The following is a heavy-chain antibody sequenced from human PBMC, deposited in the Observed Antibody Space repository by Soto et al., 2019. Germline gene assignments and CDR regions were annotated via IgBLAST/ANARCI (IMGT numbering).Heavy chain of an antibody. D-gene: IGHD1-1*01. V-gene: IGHV1-18*01. CDR1: GYAFTTYG. J-gene: IGHJ4*02. CDR3: ARGRYGDY. Sequence: QVHLVQSGAEVKKPGASVKVSCQGSGYAFTTYGITWVRQAPGQGLEWMGWISAHNGNTNYAQKLQGRVTVTRDTSTSTAYMELRSRRYDATAVYSCARGRYGDYWGQGALVTVSS. CDR2: ISAHNGNT.